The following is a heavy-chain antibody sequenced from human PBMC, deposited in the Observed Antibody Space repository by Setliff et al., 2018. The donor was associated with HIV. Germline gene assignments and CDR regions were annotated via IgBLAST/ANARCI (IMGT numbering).Heavy chain of an antibody. D-gene: IGHD3-22*01. CDR3: ARVAYDFSTIYYYENWYDP. CDR1: GGSISSDNW. V-gene: IGHV4-4*02. CDR2: IYHSEYT. J-gene: IGHJ5*02. Sequence: SETLSLTCAVSGGSISSDNWWTWVRQAPGKGLEWIGEIYHSEYTNYNPSLKSRLIISVDMSKNQFSLNLNSVTAADTAVYFCARVAYDFSTIYYYENWYDPWGQGILVTVSS.